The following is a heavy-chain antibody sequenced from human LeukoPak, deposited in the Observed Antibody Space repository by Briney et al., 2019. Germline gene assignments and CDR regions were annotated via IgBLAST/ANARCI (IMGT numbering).Heavy chain of an antibody. J-gene: IGHJ4*02. CDR3: GRYLRSTSGSI. CDR2: INEDGNDK. V-gene: IGHV3-7*01. D-gene: IGHD1-1*01. Sequence: GRSLRLSCAASRFTFSGYAMHWVRHAPGKGLEWVASINEDGNDKYYVDSVKGRLAISRDNAKNSLYLQMNNLRVDDTAVYHCGRYLRSTSGSIWGQGTLVTVS. CDR1: RFTFSGYA.